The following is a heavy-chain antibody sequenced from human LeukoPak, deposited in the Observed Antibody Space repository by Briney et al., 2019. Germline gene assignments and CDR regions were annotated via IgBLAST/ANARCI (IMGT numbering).Heavy chain of an antibody. D-gene: IGHD6-13*01. J-gene: IGHJ4*02. Sequence: GGSLRLSCTASGFTFITYGMHWVRQAPGKGLEWVAFIRYDGSDRYYADSVKGRFTISRDNSKNTLYLQMNSLRAEDTAVYYCAKDGRYSSSFDYWGQGTLVTVSS. CDR1: GFTFITYG. CDR3: AKDGRYSSSFDY. CDR2: IRYDGSDR. V-gene: IGHV3-30*02.